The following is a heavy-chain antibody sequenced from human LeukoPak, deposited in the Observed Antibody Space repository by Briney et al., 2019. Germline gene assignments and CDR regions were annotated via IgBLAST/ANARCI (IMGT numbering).Heavy chain of an antibody. Sequence: GASVKVSCKASGYTFTGYYMHWVRQAPGQGLEWMGWINPNSGGTNYAQKFQGRVTMTRDTSISTAYMELSRLRSDDTAVYYCARVAIFGVVINRFTYWGQGTLVTVSS. V-gene: IGHV1-2*02. CDR2: INPNSGGT. J-gene: IGHJ4*02. CDR3: ARVAIFGVVINRFTY. D-gene: IGHD3-3*01. CDR1: GYTFTGYY.